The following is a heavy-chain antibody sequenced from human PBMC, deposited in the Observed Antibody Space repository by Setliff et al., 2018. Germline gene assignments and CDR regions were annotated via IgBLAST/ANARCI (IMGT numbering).Heavy chain of an antibody. J-gene: IGHJ4*02. CDR3: RLWFRELLRDY. Sequence: GGSLRLSCIASGFSFSNFAMSWVRQAPGKGLEWVSGISGSFATTHHADSVRGRFTISRDNSKNTLFLQMESLRVDDTAEYFCRLWFRELLRDYWGQGTLVTVSS. CDR1: GFSFSNFA. CDR2: ISGSFATT. V-gene: IGHV3-23*01. D-gene: IGHD3-10*01.